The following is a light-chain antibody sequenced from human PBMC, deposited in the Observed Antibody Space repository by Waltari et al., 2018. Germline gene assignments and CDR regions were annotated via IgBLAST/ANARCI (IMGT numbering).Light chain of an antibody. CDR1: SSDVGSFNL. CDR2: EVN. CDR3: CSYAGSTSYVV. Sequence: QSALTQPASVSGSPGPSITISCTGTSSDVGSFNLVSWYQLLPGKAPKLLLSEVNKRPSGVSNRFFGSKSGITASLTISGLQTGDEADYYCCSYAGSTSYVVFGGGTKLTVL. J-gene: IGLJ2*01. V-gene: IGLV2-23*02.